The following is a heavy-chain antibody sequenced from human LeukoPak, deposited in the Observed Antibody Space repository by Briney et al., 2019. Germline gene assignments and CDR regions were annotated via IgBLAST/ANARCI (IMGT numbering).Heavy chain of an antibody. Sequence: SQTLSLTCTVSGGSISSGDYYWSWIRQPPGKGLEWIGYIYYSGSTYYNPSLKSRVTISVDTSKNQFSLKLSSVTAADTAVCYCARSLGYSYGYDYWGQGTLVTVSP. CDR2: IYYSGST. CDR1: GGSISSGDYY. V-gene: IGHV4-30-4*08. J-gene: IGHJ4*02. CDR3: ARSLGYSYGYDY. D-gene: IGHD5-18*01.